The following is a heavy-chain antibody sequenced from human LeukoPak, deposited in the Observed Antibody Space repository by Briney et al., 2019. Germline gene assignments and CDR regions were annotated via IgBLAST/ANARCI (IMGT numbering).Heavy chain of an antibody. CDR1: GYTFTSYY. D-gene: IGHD2-2*01. CDR2: MNPNRGNT. CDR3: ARSRSSTSSRRVYWFDP. J-gene: IGHJ5*02. Sequence: GASLRVSCKASGYTFTSYYINWVRQATGQGLEWMGWMNPNRGNTAYAQKFQGRVTITRNTSISTAYMELSSLRAEDTAVYYCARSRSSTSSRRVYWFDPWGQGTLVTVSS. V-gene: IGHV1-8*03.